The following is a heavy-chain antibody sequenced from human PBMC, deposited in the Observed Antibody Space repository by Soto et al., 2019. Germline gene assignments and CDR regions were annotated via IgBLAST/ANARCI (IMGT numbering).Heavy chain of an antibody. CDR3: ARDQVGATVPFDY. D-gene: IGHD1-26*01. Sequence: QEQLQESGPGLVKPSETLSLTCTVSAGSVSSGSYYWSWIRQPPGKGLEWIGYIYYSVNTNYNPALESRVTISVDTSKNQFSLKLSSVTAAVTAVYYCARDQVGATVPFDYWSQGTLVTVSS. V-gene: IGHV4-61*01. CDR2: IYYSVNT. J-gene: IGHJ4*02. CDR1: AGSVSSGSYY.